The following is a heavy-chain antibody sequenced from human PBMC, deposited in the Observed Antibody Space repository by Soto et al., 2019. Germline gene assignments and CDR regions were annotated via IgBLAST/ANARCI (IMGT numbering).Heavy chain of an antibody. CDR2: IKQDGSEK. CDR3: ARDPPRGNFDY. J-gene: IGHJ4*02. CDR1: GFTISSYW. Sequence: PGGSLRLSCAASGFTISSYWMSWVRQAPGKGLEWVANIKQDGSEKYYVDSVKGRFTISRDNAKNSLYLQMDSLRAEDTAVYYCARDPPRGNFDYWGQGTLVTVSS. V-gene: IGHV3-7*03. D-gene: IGHD3-10*01.